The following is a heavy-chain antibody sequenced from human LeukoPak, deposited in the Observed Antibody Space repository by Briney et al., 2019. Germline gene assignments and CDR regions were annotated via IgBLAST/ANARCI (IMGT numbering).Heavy chain of an antibody. CDR2: INHSGST. J-gene: IGHJ4*02. CDR3: ARRKRAAPHRYFDY. D-gene: IGHD2-15*01. CDR1: GGSFSGYY. V-gene: IGHV4-34*01. Sequence: SETLSLTCAVYGGSFSGYYWSWIRQPPGKGLEWIGEINHSGSTNYNPSLKSRVTISVDTSKNQFSLKLSSVTAADTAVYYCARRKRAAPHRYFDYWGQGTLVTVSS.